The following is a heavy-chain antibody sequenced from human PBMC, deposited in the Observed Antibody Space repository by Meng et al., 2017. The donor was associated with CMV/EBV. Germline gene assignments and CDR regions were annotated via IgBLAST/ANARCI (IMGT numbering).Heavy chain of an antibody. CDR1: GFTVSSNY. CDR2: IYSGGST. D-gene: IGHD2-2*01. CDR3: AKPIVVVPAAIESGFDY. J-gene: IGHJ4*02. Sequence: GGSLRLSCAASGFTVSSNYMSWVRQAPGKGLEWVSVIYSGGSTYYADSVKGRFTISRDNSKNTLYLQMNSLRAEDTAVYYCAKPIVVVPAAIESGFDYWGQGTLVTVSS. V-gene: IGHV3-53*01.